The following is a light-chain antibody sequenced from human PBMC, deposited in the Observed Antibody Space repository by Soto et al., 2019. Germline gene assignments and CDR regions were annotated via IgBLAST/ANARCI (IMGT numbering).Light chain of an antibody. V-gene: IGLV1-40*01. CDR1: SSNIGAGYD. J-gene: IGLJ2*01. CDR3: LSFDSSLSVV. Sequence: QSVQTQPPSVSGAPGQRVTISCTGSSSNIGAGYDVHWYQQLPGRAPKLLIYGNTNRPSGVPDRFSGSKSGTSASLAITGLQAEDEADYYCLSFDSSLSVVFGGGTQLTV. CDR2: GNT.